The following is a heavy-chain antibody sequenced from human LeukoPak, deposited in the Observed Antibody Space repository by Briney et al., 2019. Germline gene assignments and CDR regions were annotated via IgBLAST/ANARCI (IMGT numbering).Heavy chain of an antibody. CDR1: GFTFSSYW. J-gene: IGHJ4*02. D-gene: IGHD2-2*01. V-gene: IGHV3-7*01. Sequence: GSLRLSCVVSGFTFSSYWMSWVRQAPGKGLEWVANIKHDGSEEYYVDSVKGRFTISRDNAKNSVYLQVSSLRAEDTAVYYCARAQPAAIDYWGQGTLVTVSS. CDR3: ARAQPAAIDY. CDR2: IKHDGSEE.